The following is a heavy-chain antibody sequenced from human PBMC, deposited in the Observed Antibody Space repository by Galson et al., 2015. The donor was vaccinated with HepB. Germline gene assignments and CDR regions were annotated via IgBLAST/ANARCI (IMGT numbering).Heavy chain of an antibody. V-gene: IGHV3-30*18. CDR2: ISFDGNYI. Sequence: SLRLSCAASGFTFSTSGAHWLRQAPGKGLEWVAVISFDGNYIEYSDSVKGRFTISRDNSQNMMYLQMNSLRVEDTAVYYCAKVAILGVTPHYFDYWGQGTRVTVSS. J-gene: IGHJ4*02. D-gene: IGHD2-21*02. CDR3: AKVAILGVTPHYFDY. CDR1: GFTFSTSG.